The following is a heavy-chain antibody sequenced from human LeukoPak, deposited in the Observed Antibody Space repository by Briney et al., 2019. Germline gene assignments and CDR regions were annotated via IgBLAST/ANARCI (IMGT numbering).Heavy chain of an antibody. J-gene: IGHJ3*02. Sequence: SETLSLTCAVYGGSFSGYYWSWIRQPPGKGLEWIGEINHSGSTNYNPSLKSRVTISVDTSKNQFSLKLSSVTAADTAVYYCAKDRQQLALDGAFDIWGQGTMVTVSS. CDR2: INHSGST. D-gene: IGHD6-13*01. CDR3: AKDRQQLALDGAFDI. CDR1: GGSFSGYY. V-gene: IGHV4-34*09.